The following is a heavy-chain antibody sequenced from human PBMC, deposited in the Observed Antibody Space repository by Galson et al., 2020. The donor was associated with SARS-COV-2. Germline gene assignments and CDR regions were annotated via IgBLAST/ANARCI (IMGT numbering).Heavy chain of an antibody. V-gene: IGHV3-48*02. CDR3: ALTYYYDSSGPQGAFDI. Sequence: LSLTCAASGFTFSSYSMNWVRQAPGKGLEWVSYISSSSSTIYYADSVKGRFTISRDNAKNSLYLQMNSLRDEDTAVYYCALTYYYDSSGPQGAFDIWGQGTMVTVSS. J-gene: IGHJ3*02. D-gene: IGHD3-22*01. CDR2: ISSSSSTI. CDR1: GFTFSSYS.